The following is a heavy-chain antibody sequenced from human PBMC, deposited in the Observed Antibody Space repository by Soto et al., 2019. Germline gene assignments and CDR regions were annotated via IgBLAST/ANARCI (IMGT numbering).Heavy chain of an antibody. D-gene: IGHD2-2*01. CDR3: ARAARYCTSASCSSYYYFAMDV. J-gene: IGHJ6*02. V-gene: IGHV3-23*01. CDR1: EFMFSSYA. Sequence: PGGSLRLSCAASEFMFSSYAMSWVRQAPGKGLEWVSAISGGSRDSTHYADSVKGRFTVSRDNSKNTLFLQLNSLRADDSAVYYCARAARYCTSASCSSYYYFAMDVWGQGTTVTVSS. CDR2: ISGGSRDST.